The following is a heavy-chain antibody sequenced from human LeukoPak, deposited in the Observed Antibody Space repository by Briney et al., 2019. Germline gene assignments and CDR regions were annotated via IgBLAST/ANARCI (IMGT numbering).Heavy chain of an antibody. CDR3: AKDGPFSIAAAATYSQIDY. V-gene: IGHV3-30*18. CDR1: GFPFRFYA. Sequence: GRSLRLSCGASGFPFRFYAMHWVRQAPGRGLEWVVVVSGDGDGKYYVDSVKGRFTISRDNSRDTLYLQMNSLRLDDTAVYYCAKDGPFSIAAAATYSQIDYWGQGTLVTVSS. J-gene: IGHJ4*02. D-gene: IGHD6-13*01. CDR2: VSGDGDGK.